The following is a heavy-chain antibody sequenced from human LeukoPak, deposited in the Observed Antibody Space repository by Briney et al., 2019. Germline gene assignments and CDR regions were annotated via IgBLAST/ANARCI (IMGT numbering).Heavy chain of an antibody. Sequence: PGGSLRLSCAASGFTFSSYSMNWVRQAPGKGLEWVAVISYDGSNKYYADSVKGRFTISRDNSKNTLYLQMNSLRVEDTAVYYCAPEGDGYILFDYWGQGTLVTVSS. CDR3: APEGDGYILFDY. D-gene: IGHD5-24*01. J-gene: IGHJ4*02. V-gene: IGHV3-30*03. CDR2: ISYDGSNK. CDR1: GFTFSSYS.